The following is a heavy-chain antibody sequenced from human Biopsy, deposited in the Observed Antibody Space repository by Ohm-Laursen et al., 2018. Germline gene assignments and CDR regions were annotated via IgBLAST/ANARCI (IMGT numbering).Heavy chain of an antibody. CDR2: FRFEDRT. D-gene: IGHD3-16*01. CDR1: GGSISNYF. CDR3: ARDSRGGHLNTTLITGKNLDS. J-gene: IGHJ4*02. V-gene: IGHV4-59*01. Sequence: SETLSLTCPVSGGSISNYFWTWIRQPPGKGLEWIGYFRFEDRTSYNSSLKSRVTISADTSKNQFSLRLSSVTAADTAVYFCARDSRGGHLNTTLITGKNLDSWGQGILVTVSS.